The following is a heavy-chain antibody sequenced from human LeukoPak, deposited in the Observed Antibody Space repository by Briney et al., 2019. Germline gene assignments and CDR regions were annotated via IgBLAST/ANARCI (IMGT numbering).Heavy chain of an antibody. CDR2: IRGKPNSYAT. D-gene: IGHD2-15*01. CDR3: ARGDCSGGSCYLSLTTIDY. V-gene: IGHV3-73*01. CDR1: GFTFSGSA. Sequence: GGSLRLSCAASGFTFSGSAMHWVRQASGKGLEWVGRIRGKPNSYATAYAASVKGRFTISRDDSKNTAYLQMNSLKTEDTAVYYCARGDCSGGSCYLSLTTIDYWGQGTLVTVSS. J-gene: IGHJ4*02.